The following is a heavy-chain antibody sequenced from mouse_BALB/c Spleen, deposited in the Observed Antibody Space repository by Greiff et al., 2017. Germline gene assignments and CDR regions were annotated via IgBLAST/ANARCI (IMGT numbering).Heavy chain of an antibody. CDR1: GYTFTSYW. V-gene: IGHV1S81*02. D-gene: IGHD1-1*01. Sequence: LQPGAELVKPGASVKLSCKASGYTFTSYWMHWVKQRPGQGLEWIGEINPSNGRTNYNEKFKSKATLTVDKSSSTAYMQLSSLTSEDSAVYYCARRPITTVVAGTPYFDYWGQGTTLTVSS. CDR3: ARRPITTVVAGTPYFDY. J-gene: IGHJ2*01. CDR2: INPSNGRT.